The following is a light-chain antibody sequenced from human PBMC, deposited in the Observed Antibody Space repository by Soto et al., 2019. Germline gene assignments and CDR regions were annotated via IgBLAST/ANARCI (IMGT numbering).Light chain of an antibody. CDR3: HHTPRT. Sequence: EIVLTQSPGTLSLSLGERVTLSCRASQSVNDKYFAWYQQQRGQAPRLIINGASGRATGVPDRVSGSGSGTDITLTNSKLVPDDFSQYYCHHTPRTFGQGTKVDIK. V-gene: IGKV3-20*01. J-gene: IGKJ1*01. CDR1: QSVNDKY. CDR2: GAS.